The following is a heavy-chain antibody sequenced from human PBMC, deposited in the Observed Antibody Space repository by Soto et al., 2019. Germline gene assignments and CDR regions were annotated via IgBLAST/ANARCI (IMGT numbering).Heavy chain of an antibody. CDR2: IIPNIGKT. V-gene: IGHV1-69*13. D-gene: IGHD3-22*01. CDR1: GCTFTSYA. Sequence: SVKVSCKASGCTFTSYAISWVRQAPGQGLEWMGGIIPNIGKTNYAQKFQGRVTITADESTSTAYMELSSLRSEDTAVYYCASYYDSSGYYYFDYWGQGTLVTVSS. J-gene: IGHJ4*02. CDR3: ASYYDSSGYYYFDY.